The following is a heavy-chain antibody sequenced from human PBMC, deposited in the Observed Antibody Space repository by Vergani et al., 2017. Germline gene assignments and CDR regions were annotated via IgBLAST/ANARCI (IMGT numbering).Heavy chain of an antibody. D-gene: IGHD6-19*01. CDR2: ISGSGGST. V-gene: IGHV3-23*01. CDR1: GFTFSSYA. Sequence: EVQLLESGGGLVQPGGSLRLSCAASGFTFSSYAMTWVRQAPGKGLEWVSAISGSGGSTYYADSVKGRFTISRDNSKNTLYLQMNSLRAEDSAVYYCARTCSGWHFDYWGQGTLVTVSS. J-gene: IGHJ4*02. CDR3: ARTCSGWHFDY.